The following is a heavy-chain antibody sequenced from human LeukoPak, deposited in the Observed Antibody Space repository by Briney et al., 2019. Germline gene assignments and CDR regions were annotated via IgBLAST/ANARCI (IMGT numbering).Heavy chain of an antibody. D-gene: IGHD3-10*01. CDR2: IRYDGSNK. J-gene: IGHJ4*02. CDR1: GFTFSSYG. CDR3: ARGISRALGSGSYQFDY. V-gene: IGHV3-33*01. Sequence: GGSLRLSCAASGFTFSSYGMHWVRQAPGKGVEWVAVIRYDGSNKYYADSVKGRFTISRDNSKNTLYLQMNSLRAEDTAVYYCARGISRALGSGSYQFDYWGQGTLVTVSS.